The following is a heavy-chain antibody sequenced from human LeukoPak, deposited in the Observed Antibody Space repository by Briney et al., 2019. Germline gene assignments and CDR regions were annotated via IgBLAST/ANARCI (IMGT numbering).Heavy chain of an antibody. D-gene: IGHD3-10*01. CDR3: ARDGSGSRRAFDI. J-gene: IGHJ3*02. CDR1: GYTITNYY. CDR2: INPSSVST. V-gene: IGHV1-46*01. Sequence: ASVKVSCKAFGYTITNYYMHWVRQAPGQGLEWMGLINPSSVSTSYPQKFQGRVTMTRDTSTSTVYMELSSLRSEDTAVYYCARDGSGSRRAFDIWGRGTMVTVSS.